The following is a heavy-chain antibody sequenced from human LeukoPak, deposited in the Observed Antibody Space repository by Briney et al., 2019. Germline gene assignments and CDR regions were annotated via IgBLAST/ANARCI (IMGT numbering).Heavy chain of an antibody. CDR1: GFTFDNYG. D-gene: IGHD1-7*01. CDR3: AKVRVVFNWNYAYYFDS. CDR2: ISYGGSDK. J-gene: IGHJ4*02. V-gene: IGHV3-30*18. Sequence: GGSLRLSCAASGFTFDNYGMHWVRQAPGKGLEGVAIISYGGSDKYYADSVKGRFTISRDNSKNTLYLQMNSLRAEDTAVYYCAKVRVVFNWNYAYYFDSWGQGTLVTVSS.